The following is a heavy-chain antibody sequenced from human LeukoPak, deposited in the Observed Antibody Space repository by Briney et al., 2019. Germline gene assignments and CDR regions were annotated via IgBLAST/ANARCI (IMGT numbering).Heavy chain of an antibody. Sequence: PGGSLRLSCVASTFTFSNSYMSWIRQAPGQGLEWISYISSSAGTIFYADSVEGRFTVSRDNTKNSLYLQMNALRADDTAVYYCARTIGTGPLGHFDYWGQGTLVTVSS. V-gene: IGHV3-11*01. J-gene: IGHJ4*02. CDR1: TFTFSNSY. CDR3: ARTIGTGPLGHFDY. D-gene: IGHD3/OR15-3a*01. CDR2: ISSSAGTI.